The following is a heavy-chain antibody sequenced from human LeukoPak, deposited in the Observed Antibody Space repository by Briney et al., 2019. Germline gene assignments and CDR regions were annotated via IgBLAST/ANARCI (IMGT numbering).Heavy chain of an antibody. CDR2: ISAYNGNT. CDR1: GYTFSIYD. J-gene: IGHJ4*02. V-gene: IGHV1-18*01. CDR3: ARGTGILDY. Sequence: ASVKVSCKASGYTFSIYDVNWVRQATGQGLEWMGWISAYNGNTNYAQKLQGRVTMTTDTSTSTAYMELRSLRSDDTAVYYCARGTGILDYWGQGTLVTVSS. D-gene: IGHD3-10*01.